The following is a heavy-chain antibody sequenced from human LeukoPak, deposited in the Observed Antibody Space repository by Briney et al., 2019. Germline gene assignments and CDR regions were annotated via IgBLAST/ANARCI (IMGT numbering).Heavy chain of an antibody. J-gene: IGHJ4*02. CDR2: ISYDGSNK. CDR1: GFTFSSYA. D-gene: IGHD3-10*01. V-gene: IGHV3-30-3*01. CDR3: ARAGQWFGEFNIDY. Sequence: GSLRLSCAASGFTFSSYAMHWVRQAPGKGLEWVAVISYDGSNKYYADSVEGRFTISRDNSKNTLYLQMNSLRAEDTAVYYCARAGQWFGEFNIDYWGQGTLVTVSS.